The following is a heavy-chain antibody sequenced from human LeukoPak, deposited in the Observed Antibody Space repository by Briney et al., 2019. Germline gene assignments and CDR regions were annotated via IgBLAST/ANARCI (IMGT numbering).Heavy chain of an antibody. Sequence: SETLSLTCTVSGGSISSSSYYWGWIRQPPGKGLKWIGSIYYSGSTYYNPSLKSRVTISVDTSKNQFSLKLSSVTAADTAVYYCARDYYGPQGTYFDYWGQGTLVTVSS. J-gene: IGHJ4*02. V-gene: IGHV4-39*02. CDR1: GGSISSSSYY. CDR2: IYYSGST. D-gene: IGHD3-10*01. CDR3: ARDYYGPQGTYFDY.